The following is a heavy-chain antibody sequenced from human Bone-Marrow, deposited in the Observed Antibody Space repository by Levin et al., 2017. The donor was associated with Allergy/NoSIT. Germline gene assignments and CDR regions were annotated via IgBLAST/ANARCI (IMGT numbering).Heavy chain of an antibody. CDR2: ISSSSTTI. CDR3: ARGASSTVVTIRKFDC. Sequence: GGSLRLSCAASGFTFSSYTMNWVRQAPGKGLEWVSSISSSSTTIYYADSVKGRFTISRDNAKNSLYLQMNSLRDEDTAVYYCARGASSTVVTIRKFDCWGQGTLVTVSS. J-gene: IGHJ4*02. CDR1: GFTFSSYT. V-gene: IGHV3-48*02. D-gene: IGHD4-23*01.